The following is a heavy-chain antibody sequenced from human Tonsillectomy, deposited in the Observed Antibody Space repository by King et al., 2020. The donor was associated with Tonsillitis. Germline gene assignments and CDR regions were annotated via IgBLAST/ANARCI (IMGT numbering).Heavy chain of an antibody. CDR1: GFTFSSYA. CDR2: ISYDGSNK. V-gene: IGHV3-30*18. J-gene: IGHJ6*02. D-gene: IGHD6-19*01. Sequence: VQLVESGGGVVQPGRSLRLSCAASGFTFSSYAMQWVRRAPGKGLEWVAVISYDGSNKYYADSVKGRFTISRDNSKNTLYLQMNSLRGEDTAVYYCAKAREVAGIGSRVHYYYGMDVWGQGTTVTVSS. CDR3: AKAREVAGIGSRVHYYYGMDV.